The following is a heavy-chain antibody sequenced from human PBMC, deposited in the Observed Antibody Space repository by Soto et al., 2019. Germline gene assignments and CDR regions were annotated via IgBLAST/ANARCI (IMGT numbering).Heavy chain of an antibody. J-gene: IGHJ4*02. D-gene: IGHD3-3*01. CDR2: LYYSGST. V-gene: IGHV4-61*01. CDR3: ARGQAFWTGYYRVPYYFDY. CDR1: GGSFKSGSYS. Sequence: PSETLSLTCTVSGGSFKSGSYSWSWIRQPPGKGLEYIGYLYYSGSTNYNPSLKSRVTISVDTPKNQFSLKLTSVTAADTAIYYCARGQAFWTGYYRVPYYFDYWGQGTLVTVSS.